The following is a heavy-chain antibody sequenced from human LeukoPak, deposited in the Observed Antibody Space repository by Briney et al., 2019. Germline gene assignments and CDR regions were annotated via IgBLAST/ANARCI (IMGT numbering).Heavy chain of an antibody. CDR3: ARDHLVAASLAIDY. Sequence: SETLSLTCTVSGGSISSSSYYWGWIRQPPGKGLEWIGSIYYSGSTYYNPPLKSRVTISVDTSKNQFSLKLSSVTAADTAVYYCARDHLVAASLAIDYWGQGTLVTVSS. V-gene: IGHV4-39*07. CDR1: GGSISSSSYY. J-gene: IGHJ4*02. CDR2: IYYSGST. D-gene: IGHD2-15*01.